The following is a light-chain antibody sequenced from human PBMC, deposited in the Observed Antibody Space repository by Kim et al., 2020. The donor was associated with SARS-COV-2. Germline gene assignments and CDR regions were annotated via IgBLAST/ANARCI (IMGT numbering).Light chain of an antibody. CDR2: QDS. Sequence: SYELTQPPSVSVSPGQTASITCSGDTLGDKYACWYQQKPGQSPVLVIYQDSKRPSGIPERFSGSNSGNTATLTISGTQAMDEADYYCQAWDSSVVFGGGTQLTVL. J-gene: IGLJ2*01. CDR1: TLGDKY. V-gene: IGLV3-1*01. CDR3: QAWDSSVV.